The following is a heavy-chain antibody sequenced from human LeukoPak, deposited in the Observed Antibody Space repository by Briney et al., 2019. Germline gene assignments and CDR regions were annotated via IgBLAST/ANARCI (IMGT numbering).Heavy chain of an antibody. CDR3: ARDRWGYSYEYYFDY. J-gene: IGHJ4*02. Sequence: AASVKVSCKASGGTFSSYAISWVRQAPGQGLDWMGRIIPIFGTANYAQRFQGRVTITTDESTSTAYMELSSLRSEDTAVYYCARDRWGYSYEYYFDYWGQGTLVTVSS. D-gene: IGHD5-18*01. CDR2: IIPIFGTA. CDR1: GGTFSSYA. V-gene: IGHV1-69*05.